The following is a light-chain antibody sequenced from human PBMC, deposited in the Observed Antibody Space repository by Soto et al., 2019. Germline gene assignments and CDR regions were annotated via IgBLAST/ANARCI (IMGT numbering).Light chain of an antibody. J-gene: IGKJ5*01. V-gene: IGKV3-15*01. CDR3: QQCSDLPWFT. CDR2: GAS. Sequence: EIVMTQSPATLSVSPGERVTLSCRASQSVSSYLAWYQHKPGQPPRLLIYGASTRAAGIPARFSGSGSGTDFTLTISSLQSKAFAVYYCQQCSDLPWFTFGKGKRLAIK. CDR1: QSVSSY.